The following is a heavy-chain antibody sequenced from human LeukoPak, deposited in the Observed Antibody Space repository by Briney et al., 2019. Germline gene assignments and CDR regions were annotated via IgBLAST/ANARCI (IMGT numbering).Heavy chain of an antibody. D-gene: IGHD6-19*01. Sequence: PGRSLRLSCAASGFTFSSYAMHWVRQAPGKGLEWVAVISYDGSNKYYADSVKGRFTISRDNSKNTLYLQMNSLRAEDTAVYYCARDSCSSGWCHLNYWGQGTLVTVSS. CDR3: ARDSCSSGWCHLNY. V-gene: IGHV3-30*04. J-gene: IGHJ4*02. CDR2: ISYDGSNK. CDR1: GFTFSSYA.